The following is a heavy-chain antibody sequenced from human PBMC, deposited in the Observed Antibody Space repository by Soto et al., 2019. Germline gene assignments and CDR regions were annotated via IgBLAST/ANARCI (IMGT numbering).Heavy chain of an antibody. V-gene: IGHV4-34*01. CDR1: GGSFSGYY. D-gene: IGHD3-16*02. CDR2: INHSGST. J-gene: IGHJ3*02. CDR3: ARGAIMITFGGVIVKGAFDI. Sequence: PSETLSLTCAVYGGSFSGYYWSRIRQPPGKGLEWIGEINHSGSTNYNPSLKSRVTISVDTSKNQFSLKLSSVTAADTAVYYCARGAIMITFGGVIVKGAFDIWGQGTMVTVSS.